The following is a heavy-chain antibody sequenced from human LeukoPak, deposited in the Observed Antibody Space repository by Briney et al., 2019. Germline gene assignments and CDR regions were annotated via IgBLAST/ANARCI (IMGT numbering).Heavy chain of an antibody. Sequence: GGSLKISCKGSGYSFSSYWIGWVRQMPGKGLEWMGIIYPGDSDTRYSPSFQGQVTISVDKSISTAYLQWSSLKASDTAMYYCARLSTYYDFWSGSPDAFDIWGQGTMVTVSS. CDR3: ARLSTYYDFWSGSPDAFDI. CDR1: GYSFSSYW. J-gene: IGHJ3*02. V-gene: IGHV5-51*01. CDR2: IYPGDSDT. D-gene: IGHD3-3*01.